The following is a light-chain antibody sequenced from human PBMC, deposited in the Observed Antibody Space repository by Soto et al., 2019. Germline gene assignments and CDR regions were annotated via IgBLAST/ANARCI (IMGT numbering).Light chain of an antibody. CDR1: QSFRGL. Sequence: EIVLTQSPATLSLSPGERATLSCRASQSFRGLLAWYQQKPGQAPRLIIYDAYNRATGIPPRFSGSGSGTDFTLTISSLEPEDSAVYYCQQRHMWPITLGQGTRLEIK. V-gene: IGKV3-11*01. J-gene: IGKJ5*01. CDR2: DAY. CDR3: QQRHMWPIT.